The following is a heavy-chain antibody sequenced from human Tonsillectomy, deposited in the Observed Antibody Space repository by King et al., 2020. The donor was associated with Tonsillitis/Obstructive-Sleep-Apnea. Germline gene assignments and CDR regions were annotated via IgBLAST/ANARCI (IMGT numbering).Heavy chain of an antibody. CDR3: ARDGSVATRPLDY. J-gene: IGHJ4*02. Sequence: QLVQSGAEVKKPGASVKVSCKASGYTFTSYYIHWVRQTPGQGLEWMGIINPSGGSTSYAQKFQGRGTMTRDTSTSTVYMELSSLSAEETAVYYCARDGSVATRPLDYWGQGTLVTVSS. CDR1: GYTFTSYY. V-gene: IGHV1-46*01. CDR2: INPSGGST. D-gene: IGHD6-6*01.